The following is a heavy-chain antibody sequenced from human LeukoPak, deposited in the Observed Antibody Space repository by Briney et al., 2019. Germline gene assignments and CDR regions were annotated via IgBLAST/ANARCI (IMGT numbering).Heavy chain of an antibody. CDR3: ARDVGAAAGMTYYYYYYMDV. V-gene: IGHV1-2*02. Sequence: ASVKVSCKASGYTFTGYYMHWVRQAPGQGLEWMGWINPNSGGTNYAQKFQGRVTMTRDTSISTAYMELSRLRSDDTAVYYCARDVGAAAGMTYYYYYYMDVWGKGTTVTISS. J-gene: IGHJ6*03. D-gene: IGHD6-13*01. CDR1: GYTFTGYY. CDR2: INPNSGGT.